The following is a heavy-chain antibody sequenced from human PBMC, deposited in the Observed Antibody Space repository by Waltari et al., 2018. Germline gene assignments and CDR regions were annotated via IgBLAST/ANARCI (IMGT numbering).Heavy chain of an antibody. D-gene: IGHD1-26*01. CDR1: GYPFNTCG. Sequence: QVEESGGGVVQPGGSLRLSCVACGYPFNTCGMHWVRQAPGKGLEWLAVISSDGSGKYYADSVKGRFTMSRDNSKNMVYLQMNSLRPEDTAVYYCAKAGGIYNYPLDPWGQGTLVTVSS. V-gene: IGHV3-30*18. J-gene: IGHJ5*02. CDR2: ISSDGSGK. CDR3: AKAGGIYNYPLDP.